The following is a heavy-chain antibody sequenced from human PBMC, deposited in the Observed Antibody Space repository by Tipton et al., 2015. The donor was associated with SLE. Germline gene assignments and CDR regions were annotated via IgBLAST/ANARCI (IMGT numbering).Heavy chain of an antibody. CDR1: GFTFSSYA. V-gene: IGHV3-23*01. D-gene: IGHD1-26*01. CDR3: AKDRPGKWEPIRPYYFDY. CDR2: ISGSGGST. J-gene: IGHJ4*02. Sequence: GSLRLSCAASGFTFSSYAMSWVRQAPGKGLEWVSAISGSGGSTYYADSVKGRFTISRDNSKNTLYLQMNSLRAEDTAVYYCAKDRPGKWEPIRPYYFDYWGQGTLVTVSS.